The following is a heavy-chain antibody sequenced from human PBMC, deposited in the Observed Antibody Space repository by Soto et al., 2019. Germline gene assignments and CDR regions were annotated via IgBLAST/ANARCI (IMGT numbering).Heavy chain of an antibody. Sequence: DVQLLESGGGLVQPGGSLRLSCAASGFSFSKYAMIWVRQAPGKGQEWVSGITGSGGTIEYAASVKGRFTISRDNSKNTVDLQMNSLRAEDTAMYYCAKDAVPGDGWWLVADWGQGTLVTVS. CDR3: AKDAVPGDGWWLVAD. CDR2: ITGSGGTI. CDR1: GFSFSKYA. D-gene: IGHD2-8*02. J-gene: IGHJ4*02. V-gene: IGHV3-23*01.